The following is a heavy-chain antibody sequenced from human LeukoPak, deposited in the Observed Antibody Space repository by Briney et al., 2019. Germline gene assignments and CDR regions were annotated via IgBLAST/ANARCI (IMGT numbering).Heavy chain of an antibody. J-gene: IGHJ4*02. CDR1: GGSISSSSYY. Sequence: NSSETLSLTCTVSGGSISSSSYYWGWIRQPPGKGLEWIGSIYYSGSTYYNPSLKSRVTISVDTSKNQFSLKLSSVTAADTAVYYCARVLRIAATQWGQGTLVTVSS. D-gene: IGHD6-13*01. V-gene: IGHV4-39*07. CDR2: IYYSGST. CDR3: ARVLRIAATQ.